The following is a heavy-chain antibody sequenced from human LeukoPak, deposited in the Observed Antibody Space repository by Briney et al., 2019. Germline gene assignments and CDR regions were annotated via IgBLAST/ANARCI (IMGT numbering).Heavy chain of an antibody. CDR3: ARGGAVAATWLEF. Sequence: GESLKISFKGSGYTFTNYWIGWVRQMPGKGLEWMGIIYPGDSDTRYSPSFQGQVTISADKSISTAYLQWSSLKASDTAMYYCARGGAVAATWLEFWGQGTLVTVSS. J-gene: IGHJ4*02. D-gene: IGHD6-19*01. V-gene: IGHV5-51*01. CDR1: GYTFTNYW. CDR2: IYPGDSDT.